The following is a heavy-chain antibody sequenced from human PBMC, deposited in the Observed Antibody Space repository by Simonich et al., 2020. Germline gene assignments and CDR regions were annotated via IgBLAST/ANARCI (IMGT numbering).Heavy chain of an antibody. V-gene: IGHV4-59*12. D-gene: IGHD2-2*01. CDR3: ARGGPYCSSTSCYYYYYYMDV. Sequence: QVQLQESGPGLVKPSETLSLTCTVSGGSISSYYWSWIRQPPGKGLEWIGYIYYSGSTNYNPSLKSRVTISVDTSKNQFSLKLSSVTAADTAVYYCARGGPYCSSTSCYYYYYYMDVWGKGTTVTVSS. CDR2: IYYSGST. J-gene: IGHJ6*03. CDR1: GGSISSYY.